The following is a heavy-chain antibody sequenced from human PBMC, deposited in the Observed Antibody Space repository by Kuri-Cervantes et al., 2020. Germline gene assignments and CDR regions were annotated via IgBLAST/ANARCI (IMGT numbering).Heavy chain of an antibody. CDR2: ISSSGSTI. D-gene: IGHD6-13*01. CDR1: GFTFSSYS. J-gene: IGHJ4*02. Sequence: GGSLRLSCAASGFTFSSYSMNWVRQAPGKGLEWVSYISSSGSTIYYADSVKGRFTISRDNAKNSLYLQMNSLRAEDTGVYYCARDQTIAGPSTFDYWGQGTLVTVSS. CDR3: ARDQTIAGPSTFDY. V-gene: IGHV3-48*04.